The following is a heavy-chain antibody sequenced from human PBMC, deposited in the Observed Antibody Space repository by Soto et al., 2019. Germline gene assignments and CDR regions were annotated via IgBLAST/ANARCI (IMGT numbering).Heavy chain of an antibody. J-gene: IGHJ4*02. CDR3: ARGITMIQAVQGGAPDKYCCDS. Sequence: SETLSLTCAVYRGSCSGYYWSWIRQPPGKGLEWIGGINHSGSTNQNPSLKTRVTISVDTSKNQFSLKLRSVTAADTAVYYCARGITMIQAVQGGAPDKYCCDSWGQGNLVTVSS. CDR2: INHSGST. V-gene: IGHV4-34*01. D-gene: IGHD3-22*01. CDR1: RGSCSGYY.